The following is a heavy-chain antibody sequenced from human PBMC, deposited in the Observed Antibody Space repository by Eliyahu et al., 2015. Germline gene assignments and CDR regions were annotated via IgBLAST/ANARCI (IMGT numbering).Heavy chain of an antibody. V-gene: IGHV3-7*01. CDR2: IKQDGGDK. D-gene: IGHD6-6*01. Sequence: DVQLVESGGGLVQPGGSLRLSCAASGFPXSTXWLTWVRQAPGKGLEWVANIKQDGGDKYYVDSVKGRFTISRDNGKNSLYLQMNSLRADDTAVYYCARERSSGTPHFYYYGMDVWGQGTTVTVSS. J-gene: IGHJ6*02. CDR1: GFPXSTXW. CDR3: ARERSSGTPHFYYYGMDV.